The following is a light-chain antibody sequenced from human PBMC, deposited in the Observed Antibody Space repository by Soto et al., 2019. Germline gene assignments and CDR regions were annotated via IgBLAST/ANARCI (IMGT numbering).Light chain of an antibody. CDR1: SSDVGGYNY. CDR2: EVS. J-gene: IGLJ2*01. Sequence: QSALTQPPSASGSPGQSVTISCTGTSSDVGGYNYVSWYQQHPGTAPKLMIYEVSKRPSGVPDRFSGSKSGNTASLTVSGLQAEDEADYYCSSYAGSNNYVLFGGGTKVTVL. V-gene: IGLV2-8*01. CDR3: SSYAGSNNYVL.